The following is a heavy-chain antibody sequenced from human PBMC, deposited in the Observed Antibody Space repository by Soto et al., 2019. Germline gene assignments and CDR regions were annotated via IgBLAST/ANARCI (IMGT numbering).Heavy chain of an antibody. J-gene: IGHJ4*02. CDR1: GGSISSSSYY. Sequence: SEPLSLTCTVSGGSISSSSYYWGWIRQPPEKGLEWIGSIYYSGSTYYNPSLKSRVTISVDTSKNQFSLKLSSVTAADTAVYYCARHSVGDYYERCGYYYETQPFDDWGQGTLVTVAS. V-gene: IGHV4-39*01. CDR3: ARHSVGDYYERCGYYYETQPFDD. D-gene: IGHD3-22*01. CDR2: IYYSGST.